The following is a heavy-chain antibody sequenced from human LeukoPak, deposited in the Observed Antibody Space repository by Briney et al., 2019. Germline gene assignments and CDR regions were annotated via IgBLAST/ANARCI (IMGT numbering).Heavy chain of an antibody. V-gene: IGHV3-73*01. CDR2: IRSKAHSYAT. D-gene: IGHD3-22*01. CDR3: TRHGGRDYYDSSEDAFDI. CDR1: GFTFSGSA. Sequence: PGGSLRLSCAASGFTFSGSAMHWVRQASGKGLEWVGRIRSKAHSYATAYAASGKGRFTISRDDSKNTAYLQMNSLKTEDTAVYYCTRHGGRDYYDSSEDAFDIWGQGTMVIVSS. J-gene: IGHJ3*02.